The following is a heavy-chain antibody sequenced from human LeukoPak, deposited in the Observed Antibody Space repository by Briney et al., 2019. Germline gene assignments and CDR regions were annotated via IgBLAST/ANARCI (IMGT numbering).Heavy chain of an antibody. CDR1: GFTFSTYA. D-gene: IGHD6-13*01. CDR2: ISSNGGST. V-gene: IGHV3-64D*06. J-gene: IGHJ4*02. CDR3: VNGDQSSWYRTLLY. Sequence: PGGSLRLSCSASGFTFSTYAMHWVRQAPGKGLEYVSAISSNGGSTYYADSVKGRFTISRDNSKITLYLQMSSLRAEDTAMYYCVNGDQSSWYRTLLYWGQGTLVTVSS.